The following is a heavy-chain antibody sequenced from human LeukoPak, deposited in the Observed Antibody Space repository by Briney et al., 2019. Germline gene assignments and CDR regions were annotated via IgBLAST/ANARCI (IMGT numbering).Heavy chain of an antibody. CDR2: INAGNGNT. CDR3: ARWLTLGAFDP. Sequence: ASVKVSCKASGYTFTSYAMHRVRQAPGQRLEWMGWINAGNGNTKYSQKFQGRVTITRVTSASTAYMELSSLRSEDTAVYYCARWLTLGAFDPWGQGTLVTVSS. D-gene: IGHD1-26*01. CDR1: GYTFTSYA. J-gene: IGHJ5*02. V-gene: IGHV1-3*01.